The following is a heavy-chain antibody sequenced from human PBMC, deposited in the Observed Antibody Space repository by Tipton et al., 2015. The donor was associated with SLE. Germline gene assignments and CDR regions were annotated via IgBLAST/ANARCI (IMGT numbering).Heavy chain of an antibody. CDR3: ATRIAGTESDY. V-gene: IGHV3-21*03. Sequence: SLRLSCAASGFTFSSYNMNWVRQAPGKGLEWVSSISSSSSYIYYADSVEGRFTISRDNAENSLYLQMNSLRAEDTAVYYCATRIAGTESDYWGQGTLVTVSS. CDR2: ISSSSSYI. D-gene: IGHD6-13*01. CDR1: GFTFSSYN. J-gene: IGHJ4*02.